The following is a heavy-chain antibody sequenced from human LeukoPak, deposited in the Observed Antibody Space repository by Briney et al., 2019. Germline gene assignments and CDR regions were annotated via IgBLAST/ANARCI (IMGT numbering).Heavy chain of an antibody. J-gene: IGHJ6*03. CDR2: ISYDGSNK. D-gene: IGHD6-6*01. CDR3: AKDLEYSSSDGPWYYYMDV. V-gene: IGHV3-30*18. Sequence: GGSLRLSCAASGFTFSSYGMHWVRQAPGKGLEWVAVISYDGSNKYYADSVKGRFTISRDNSKNTLYLQMNSLRAEDTAVYYCAKDLEYSSSDGPWYYYMDVWGKGTTVTVSS. CDR1: GFTFSSYG.